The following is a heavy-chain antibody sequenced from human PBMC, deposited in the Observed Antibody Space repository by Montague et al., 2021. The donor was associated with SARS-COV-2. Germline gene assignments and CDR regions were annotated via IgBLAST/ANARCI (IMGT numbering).Heavy chain of an antibody. J-gene: IGHJ4*02. D-gene: IGHD6-19*01. CDR2: IYYSGST. CDR3: ARLKGSGWNYYFDY. Sequence: SETLSLTCTVSGGSISSYYWSWIRQPPGKGLEWIGYIYYSGSTNYNPSLKSRATISVDTSKNQFSLKLSSVTAADTAVYYCARLKGSGWNYYFDYWGQGTLVTVSS. CDR1: GGSISSYY. V-gene: IGHV4-59*01.